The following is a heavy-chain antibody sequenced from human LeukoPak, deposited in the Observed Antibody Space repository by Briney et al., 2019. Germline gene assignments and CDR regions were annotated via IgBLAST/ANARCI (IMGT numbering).Heavy chain of an antibody. D-gene: IGHD2-21*02. Sequence: PSETLSLTCTLSGGSISSYYWSCIRQPAGKGLEWIGRIYTSGSTNYNASLKSLVMMSVDTSKNQFSLKLRSATSADTAVFYCARGRRTTAWFDPWGQGTLVTVSS. V-gene: IGHV4-4*07. CDR1: GGSISSYY. CDR2: IYTSGST. CDR3: ARGRRTTAWFDP. J-gene: IGHJ5*02.